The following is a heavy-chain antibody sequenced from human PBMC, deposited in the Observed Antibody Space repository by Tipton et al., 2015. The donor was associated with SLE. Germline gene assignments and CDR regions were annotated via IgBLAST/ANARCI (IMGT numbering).Heavy chain of an antibody. D-gene: IGHD4-17*01. CDR1: GFTFSSYG. V-gene: IGHV3-33*06. Sequence: RSLRLSCAASGFTFSSYGMHWVRQAPGKGLEWVAVIWHDGSNKYYADSVKGRFTISRDNSKNTLYLQMNSLRAEDTAVYYCAKSLGDFYYYYYMDVWGKGTTGTVSS. CDR3: AKSLGDFYYYYYMDV. J-gene: IGHJ6*03. CDR2: IWHDGSNK.